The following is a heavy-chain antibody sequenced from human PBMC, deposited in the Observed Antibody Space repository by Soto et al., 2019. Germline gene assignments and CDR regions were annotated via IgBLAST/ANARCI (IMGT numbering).Heavy chain of an antibody. CDR3: ARDYNWAVDY. D-gene: IGHD1-20*01. Sequence: ASVKVSCKASGYTVTSYDINWVRQATGQGLEWMGWMNPNSGNTGYSQRLQDRVTMTGDKSATTAYMELSSLRSEDTAVYYCARDYNWAVDYWGQGTLVTAPQ. CDR1: GYTVTSYD. CDR2: MNPNSGNT. J-gene: IGHJ4*02. V-gene: IGHV1-8*01.